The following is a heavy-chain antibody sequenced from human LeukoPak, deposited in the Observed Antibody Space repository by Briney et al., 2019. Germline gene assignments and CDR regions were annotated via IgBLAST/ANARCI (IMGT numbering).Heavy chain of an antibody. J-gene: IGHJ4*02. CDR2: IIPIFGTA. Sequence: GASVKVSCKASGGTFSSYAISWVRQAPGQGLEWMGGIIPIFGTANYAQKFQGRVTITADESTSTAYMELSSLRSEDTAVYYCARPGITGTPGGYFDYWGQGTLVTVSS. D-gene: IGHD1-20*01. CDR1: GGTFSSYA. CDR3: ARPGITGTPGGYFDY. V-gene: IGHV1-69*13.